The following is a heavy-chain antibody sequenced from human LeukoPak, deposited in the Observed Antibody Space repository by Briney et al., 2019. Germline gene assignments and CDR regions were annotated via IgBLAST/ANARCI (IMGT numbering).Heavy chain of an antibody. D-gene: IGHD1-26*01. V-gene: IGHV3-7*01. Sequence: GGSLRLSCAASGFTFSSYWMSWVRQAPGKGLEWVANIKQDGSEKYYVDSVKGRFTISRDNAKNSLYLQMNSLRAEDMAVYYCARAAVGATFDYWGQGTLVTVSS. CDR3: ARAAVGATFDY. J-gene: IGHJ4*02. CDR2: IKQDGSEK. CDR1: GFTFSSYW.